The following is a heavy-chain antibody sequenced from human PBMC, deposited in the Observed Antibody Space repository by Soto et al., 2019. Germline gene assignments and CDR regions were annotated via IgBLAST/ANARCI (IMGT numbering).Heavy chain of an antibody. CDR1: GFTFSNYA. V-gene: IGHV3-23*01. CDR2: SSGSAAST. J-gene: IGHJ4*02. Sequence: EVHLLESGGDLVQPGGSLRLSCAASGFTFSNYAMSWVRQAPGKGLDWVSGSSGSAASTFYADSVKGRFTISRYNSKNTLYLQMNSLRAEDTAVYYCAKWTGRYCSGGICYLDDPFDYWGQGTLVTVSS. D-gene: IGHD2-15*01. CDR3: AKWTGRYCSGGICYLDDPFDY.